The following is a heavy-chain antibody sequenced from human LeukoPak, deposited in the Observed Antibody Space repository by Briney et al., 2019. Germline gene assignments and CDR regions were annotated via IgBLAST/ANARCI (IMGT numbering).Heavy chain of an antibody. CDR1: GFTFSTYG. CDR2: IWNAGTNT. V-gene: IGHV3-33*01. CDR3: AGDTPPGGDYYFDY. J-gene: IGHJ4*02. D-gene: IGHD3-16*01. Sequence: GGSLRLSCAACGFTFSTYGMHWVRQAPGKGLEWVALIWNAGTNTYYADSVKGRFTISRDNSKNTLYLQMNSLRAEDTAVYYCAGDTPPGGDYYFDYWGQGTLVSVSS.